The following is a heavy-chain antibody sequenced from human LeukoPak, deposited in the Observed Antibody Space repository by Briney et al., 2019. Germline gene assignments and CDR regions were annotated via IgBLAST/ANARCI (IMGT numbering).Heavy chain of an antibody. Sequence: SQTLSLTCAISGDSVSSNSATWNWIRQSPSRGLEWLGRTYYRSKWYDDYAVSVKSRMTINPDTSKNQFSLQLNSVTPEGTAVYYCARGSYCSGGSCYQPMDNWFDPWGQGTLVTVSS. D-gene: IGHD2-15*01. CDR1: GDSVSSNSAT. V-gene: IGHV6-1*01. CDR3: ARGSYCSGGSCYQPMDNWFDP. J-gene: IGHJ5*02. CDR2: TYYRSKWYD.